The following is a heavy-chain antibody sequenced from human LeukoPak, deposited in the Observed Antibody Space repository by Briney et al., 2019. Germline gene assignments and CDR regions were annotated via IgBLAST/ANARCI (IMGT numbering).Heavy chain of an antibody. CDR3: ARGSGSGRAFDI. J-gene: IGHJ3*02. D-gene: IGHD1-26*01. V-gene: IGHV1-69*13. CDR2: IIPIFGTA. Sequence: PVASVKVSCKASGGTFSSYAISWVRQAPGQGLEWMGGIIPIFGTANYAQKFQGRVTITADESTSTAYMELSSLRSVDTAVYYCARGSGSGRAFDIWGQGTMVTVSS. CDR1: GGTFSSYA.